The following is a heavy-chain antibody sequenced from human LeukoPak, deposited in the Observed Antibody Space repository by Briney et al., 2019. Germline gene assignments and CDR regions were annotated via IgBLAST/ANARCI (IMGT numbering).Heavy chain of an antibody. V-gene: IGHV4-31*03. CDR3: AREDDLGYYMDV. Sequence: SQTLSLTCTVSGGSISSGGYSWSWIRQHPGKGLEWIGYIYYSGSTYYNPSLKSRVTISVDTSKNQFSLKLSSVTAADTAVYYCAREDDLGYYMDVWGKGTTVTVSS. CDR2: IYYSGST. CDR1: GGSISSGGYS. D-gene: IGHD3-3*01. J-gene: IGHJ6*03.